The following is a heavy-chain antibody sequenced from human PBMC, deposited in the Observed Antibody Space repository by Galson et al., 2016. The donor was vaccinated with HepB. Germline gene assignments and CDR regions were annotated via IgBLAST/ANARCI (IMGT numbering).Heavy chain of an antibody. Sequence: SVKVSCKASGYTFTSYYMHWVRQAPGQWLEWMGIINPSGGSTSYAQKFQGRVTMTRDTSTSTVYMELSSLRSEDTAVYYCARDHTVTRNTAMVTRGIGYWGQGTLVTVSS. D-gene: IGHD5-18*01. CDR2: INPSGGST. J-gene: IGHJ4*02. CDR3: ARDHTVTRNTAMVTRGIGY. V-gene: IGHV1-46*01. CDR1: GYTFTSYY.